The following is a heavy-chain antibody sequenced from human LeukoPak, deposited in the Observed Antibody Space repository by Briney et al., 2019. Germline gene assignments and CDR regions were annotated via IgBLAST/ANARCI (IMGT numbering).Heavy chain of an antibody. CDR3: ARDKRGSGSFTLDY. D-gene: IGHD1-26*01. CDR1: GFTFSSYA. V-gene: IGHV3-30-3*01. CDR2: ISYDGCNK. J-gene: IGHJ4*02. Sequence: GGSLRLSCAASGFTFSSYAMHWVRQAPGKGLEWVAVISYDGCNKYYADSVKGRFTISRDNSENTLYLQMNSLRAEDTAVYYCARDKRGSGSFTLDYWGQGTLVTVSS.